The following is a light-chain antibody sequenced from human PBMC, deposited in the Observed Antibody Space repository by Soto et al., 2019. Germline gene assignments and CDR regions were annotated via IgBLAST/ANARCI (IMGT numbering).Light chain of an antibody. CDR3: QQYNDWPPIT. J-gene: IGKJ5*01. CDR2: DAS. Sequence: EIMMKQSPATLSVPPGERATLSCRASQSVSSNLAWYQQKPGQAPRLLIYDASTRATVIPARFSGSGSGTEFTLTISSLHSEDFAVYYCQQYNDWPPITFGQGTLLEVK. CDR1: QSVSSN. V-gene: IGKV3-15*01.